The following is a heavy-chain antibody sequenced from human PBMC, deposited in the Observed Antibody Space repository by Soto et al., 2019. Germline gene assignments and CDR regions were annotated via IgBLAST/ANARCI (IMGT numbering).Heavy chain of an antibody. V-gene: IGHV3-9*01. CDR3: AKDKSNGMDV. J-gene: IGHJ6*02. Sequence: AGGSLRLSCAASGFAFDDYVMHWVRQPPGKGLEWLSSISWNSRSIVYADSVRGRFTISRDNTKSFLYLQMDSLRPEDTALYYCAKDKSNGMDVWGQGTTVTVSS. CDR1: GFAFDDYV. CDR2: ISWNSRSI.